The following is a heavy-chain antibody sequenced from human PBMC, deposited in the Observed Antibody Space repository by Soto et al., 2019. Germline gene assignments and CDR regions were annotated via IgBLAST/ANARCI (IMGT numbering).Heavy chain of an antibody. D-gene: IGHD3-16*01. CDR2: ISSSSSYT. J-gene: IGHJ3*02. V-gene: IGHV3-11*06. CDR3: ARVYYDYVWGEGAFDI. CDR1: GFTFSDYY. Sequence: GGSLRLSCAASGFTFSDYYMSWIRQAPGKGLEWVSYISSSSSYTNYADSVKGRFTISRDNAKNSLYLQMNSLRAEDTAVYYCARVYYDYVWGEGAFDIWGQGPMVTVSS.